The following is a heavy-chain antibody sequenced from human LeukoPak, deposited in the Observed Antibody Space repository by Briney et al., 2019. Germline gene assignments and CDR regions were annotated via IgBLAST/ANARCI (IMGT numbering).Heavy chain of an antibody. J-gene: IGHJ6*03. CDR2: IKEDGTEK. D-gene: IGHD3-9*01. Sequence: GGSLRLSCVASGFTYNSYWMSWVRQAPGEGLEWVANIKEDGTEKFYVDSVRGRFTLSRDNAENSLYLQMSSLRADDTDVYYCARDHHDVLTGYYSNYYNYYDVDVWGKGTTVTVSS. V-gene: IGHV3-7*01. CDR3: ARDHHDVLTGYYSNYYNYYDVDV. CDR1: GFTYNSYW.